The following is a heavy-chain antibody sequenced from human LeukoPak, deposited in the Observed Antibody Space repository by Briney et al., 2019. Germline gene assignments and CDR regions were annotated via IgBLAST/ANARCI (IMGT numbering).Heavy chain of an antibody. D-gene: IGHD3-10*01. J-gene: IGHJ4*02. CDR2: IPYDGSNK. V-gene: IGHV3-30-3*01. CDR1: GFTFSTYA. CDR3: ARTTTPHYYGSGSYALGY. Sequence: GGSLRLSCAASGFTFSTYAMHWVRQGPGKGLEWVAVIPYDGSNKYYADSVKGRFTISRDNSKNTLYLQMSSLSAEDTAVYYCARTTTPHYYGSGSYALGYWGQGTLVTVPS.